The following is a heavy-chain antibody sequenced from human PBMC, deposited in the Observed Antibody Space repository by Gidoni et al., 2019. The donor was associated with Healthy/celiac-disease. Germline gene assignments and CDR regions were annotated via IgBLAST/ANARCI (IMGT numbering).Heavy chain of an antibody. CDR1: GGSISSSSYY. J-gene: IGHJ5*02. V-gene: IGHV4-39*01. CDR3: ARHLGVTPVWFGELSSTGGWFDP. CDR2: IYYSGST. D-gene: IGHD3-10*01. Sequence: QLQLQESGPGLVKPSETLSLTCTVSGGSISSSSYYWGWIRQPPGKGLEWIGSIYYSGSTYYNPSLKSRVTISVDTSKNQFSLKLSSVTAADTAVYYCARHLGVTPVWFGELSSTGGWFDPWGQGTLVTVSS.